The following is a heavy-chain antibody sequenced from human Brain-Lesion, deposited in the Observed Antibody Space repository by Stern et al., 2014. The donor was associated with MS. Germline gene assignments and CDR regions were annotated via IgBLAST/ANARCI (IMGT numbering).Heavy chain of an antibody. CDR3: ARGRVVPGFQYYATDV. V-gene: IGHV4-61*02. CDR2: IFNSGST. J-gene: IGHJ6*02. D-gene: IGHD2-2*01. CDR1: GGSISSGGYY. Sequence: QLQLQESGPGLVKPSQTLSLSCTVSGGSISSGGYYWSWIRQPAGKGLEWIGRIFNSGSTSYNPSLQSRVTISKDTSKKQFFPRMNSMTAADTAVYYCARGRVVPGFQYYATDVWGQGTTVIVSS.